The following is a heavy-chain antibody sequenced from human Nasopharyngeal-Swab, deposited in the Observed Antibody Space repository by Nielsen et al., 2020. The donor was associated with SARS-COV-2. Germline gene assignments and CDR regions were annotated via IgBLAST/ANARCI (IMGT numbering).Heavy chain of an antibody. J-gene: IGHJ4*02. CDR2: ISSSSSYI. CDR1: GFTFSSYS. CDR3: ARDQILQEYYYDSSGYWGIDY. D-gene: IGHD3-22*01. V-gene: IGHV3-21*01. Sequence: GESLKISCAASGFTFSSYSMNWVRQAPGKGLEWVSSISSSSSYIYYADSVKGRFTISRDNAKNSLYLQMNSLRAEDTAVYYCARDQILQEYYYDSSGYWGIDYWGQGTLVTSPQ.